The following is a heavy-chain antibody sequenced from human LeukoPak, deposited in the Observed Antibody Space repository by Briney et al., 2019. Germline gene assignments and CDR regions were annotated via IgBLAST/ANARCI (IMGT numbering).Heavy chain of an antibody. D-gene: IGHD6-19*01. CDR1: GFTFSSYA. Sequence: AGGSLRLSCAASGFTFSSYAMSWVRQAPGKGLEWVSAISGSGGSTYYADSVKGRFTISRDNSKNSLYLQMNSLRAEDTAVYYCAKESSGGWYFDYWGQGTLVTVSS. V-gene: IGHV3-23*01. CDR2: ISGSGGST. CDR3: AKESSGGWYFDY. J-gene: IGHJ4*02.